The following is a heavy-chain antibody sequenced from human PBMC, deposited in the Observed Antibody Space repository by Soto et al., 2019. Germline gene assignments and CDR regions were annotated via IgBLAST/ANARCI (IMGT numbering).Heavy chain of an antibody. CDR3: ARGYPYGSGRVLDY. CDR1: GYTFTGYY. Sequence: ASVKVSCKASGYTFTGYYMHWVRQAPGQELEWMGWINPNSGGTNYAQKFQGWVTMTRDTSISTAYMELSRLRSDDTAVYYCARGYPYGSGRVLDYWGQGTLVTVSS. D-gene: IGHD3-10*01. J-gene: IGHJ4*02. V-gene: IGHV1-2*04. CDR2: INPNSGGT.